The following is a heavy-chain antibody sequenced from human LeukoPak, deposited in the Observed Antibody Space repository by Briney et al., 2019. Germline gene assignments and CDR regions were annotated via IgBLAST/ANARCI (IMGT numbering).Heavy chain of an antibody. Sequence: ASVKVSCKASVHTFTGYYMHWVRQAPGQGLEWMGWINPNSGGTNYAQKFQGRVTMTRDTSISTAYMELSRLRSDDTAVYYCARDPHYYDSSGPGGFDPWGQGTLVTVSS. CDR2: INPNSGGT. CDR3: ARDPHYYDSSGPGGFDP. V-gene: IGHV1-2*02. D-gene: IGHD3-22*01. J-gene: IGHJ5*02. CDR1: VHTFTGYY.